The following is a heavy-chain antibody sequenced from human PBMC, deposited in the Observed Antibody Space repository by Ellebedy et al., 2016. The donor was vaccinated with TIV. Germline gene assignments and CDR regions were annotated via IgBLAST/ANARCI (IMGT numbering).Heavy chain of an antibody. J-gene: IGHJ4*02. Sequence: GESLKISCAASGFTFSDYYMSWIRQAPGKGLEWVSYISSSGSTIYYADSVKGRFTISRDNAKNSLFLQMNSLRVEDTAVYYCAKDRGAVAGTGSGYWGQGTLVTVSS. CDR1: GFTFSDYY. CDR2: ISSSGSTI. CDR3: AKDRGAVAGTGSGY. V-gene: IGHV3-11*01. D-gene: IGHD6-19*01.